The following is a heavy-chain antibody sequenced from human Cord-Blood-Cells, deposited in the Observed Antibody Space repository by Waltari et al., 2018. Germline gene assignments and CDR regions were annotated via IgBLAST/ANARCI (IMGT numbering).Heavy chain of an antibody. CDR3: ARQRSDFWSGYFPYYFDY. V-gene: IGHV4-34*01. CDR2: INHSGST. D-gene: IGHD3-3*01. CDR1: GGSFSGYY. Sequence: QVQLQQWGAGLLKPSETLSLTCDVYGGSFSGYYWGWLRPPPGKGLEWIGEINHSGSTNYNPSLKSRVTISVDTSKNQFSLKLSSVTAADTAVYYCARQRSDFWSGYFPYYFDYWGQGTLVTVSS. J-gene: IGHJ4*02.